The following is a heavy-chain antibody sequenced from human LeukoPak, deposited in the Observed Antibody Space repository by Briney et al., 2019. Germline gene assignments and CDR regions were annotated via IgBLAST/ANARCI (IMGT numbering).Heavy chain of an antibody. CDR3: ARGGYCTGTNCRNWFDP. D-gene: IGHD2-2*01. CDR2: INPYNGYT. Sequence: ASVMVSCKASGYTFTSHGINWVRQAPGQGLEWMGWINPYNGYTNDAQKLQGRVTMTTDTSTSTAYMELRSLRSDDTAVYYCARGGYCTGTNCRNWFDPWGQGTLVTVSS. V-gene: IGHV1-18*01. J-gene: IGHJ5*02. CDR1: GYTFTSHG.